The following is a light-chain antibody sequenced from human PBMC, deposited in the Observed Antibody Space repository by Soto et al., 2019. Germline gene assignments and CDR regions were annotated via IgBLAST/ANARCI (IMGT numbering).Light chain of an antibody. V-gene: IGKV3-15*01. CDR2: GAT. J-gene: IGKJ1*01. Sequence: EIVMTQSPATLSVSPGDRVTLSCRASQSVSSDLAWYQQKPGQAPRLLIYGATTRATDIPARFSGSGSETEFTLTISSLQSEDFAVYYCQQYNNWPPWTFGQGTKVE. CDR3: QQYNNWPPWT. CDR1: QSVSSD.